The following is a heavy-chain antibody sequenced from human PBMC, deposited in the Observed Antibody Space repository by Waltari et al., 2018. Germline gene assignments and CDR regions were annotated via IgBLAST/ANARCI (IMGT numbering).Heavy chain of an antibody. CDR1: GGTFSRYA. CDR2: VIPIFGTA. Sequence: QLQLVQSGAEVKQPGSAVKASCPASGGTFSRYAISWVRQAPGQGLEWMGGVIPIFGTANCAQKIQGRVTSTADESTSTAYMELSSLISEDTAVYYCARVRHCSSTSCYFGAFDIWGQGTMVTVSS. CDR3: ARVRHCSSTSCYFGAFDI. V-gene: IGHV1-69*12. J-gene: IGHJ3*02. D-gene: IGHD2-2*01.